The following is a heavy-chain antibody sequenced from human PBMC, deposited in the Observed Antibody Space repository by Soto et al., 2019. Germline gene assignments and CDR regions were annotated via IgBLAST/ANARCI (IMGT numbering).Heavy chain of an antibody. Sequence: SGPTLVNPTQTLTLTCTFSVFSLSTNGVGVSWIRQPPGKALEWLAVIFWDDDKRYSPSLKSRLTITKDTSKNQVVLIVTNMDPADTATYYCARNFGSGYYTDYWGQGTLVPSPQ. V-gene: IGHV2-5*02. D-gene: IGHD3-10*01. J-gene: IGHJ4*02. CDR2: IFWDDDK. CDR1: VFSLSTNGVG. CDR3: ARNFGSGYYTDY.